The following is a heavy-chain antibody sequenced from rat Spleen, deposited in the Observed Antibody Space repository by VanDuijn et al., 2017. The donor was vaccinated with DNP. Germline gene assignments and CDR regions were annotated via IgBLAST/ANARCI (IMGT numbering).Heavy chain of an antibody. CDR1: GFTFSDYY. D-gene: IGHD1-12*01. CDR2: ISYNGGTP. V-gene: IGHV5-7*01. Sequence: EVQLVESGGGLVQPGRSLKLSCAASGFTFSDYYMAWVRQAPKQGLEWDATISYNGGTPYYRDSVKGRFTISRDNAQSTLYLQMDSLRSEDTATYYCTRHRTIMPYYYAMDAWGQGASVTVSS. CDR3: TRHRTIMPYYYAMDA. J-gene: IGHJ4*01.